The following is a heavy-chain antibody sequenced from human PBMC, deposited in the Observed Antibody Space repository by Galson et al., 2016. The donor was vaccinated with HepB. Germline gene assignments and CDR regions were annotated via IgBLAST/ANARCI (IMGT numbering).Heavy chain of an antibody. J-gene: IGHJ4*02. V-gene: IGHV3-15*01. CDR1: GFTFINAW. CDR2: IKSKTDGGTT. D-gene: IGHD5-24*01. CDR3: AREMPTNPLFDY. Sequence: SLRLSCAASGFTFINAWMTWVRQAPGKGLEWVAHIKSKTDGGTTDYAAPVKGRFTVSRDDSKTTVYLQMNSLRPEDTAVYYCAREMPTNPLFDYWGQGTLVTGSS.